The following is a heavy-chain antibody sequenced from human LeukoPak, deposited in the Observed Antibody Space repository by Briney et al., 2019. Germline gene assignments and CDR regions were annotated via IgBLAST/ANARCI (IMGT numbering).Heavy chain of an antibody. CDR3: ARDLASTVSASGMDV. V-gene: IGHV4-59*01. D-gene: IGHD4-11*01. Sequence: SETLSLTCTVSGGSISSYYWSWIRQPPGKGLEWIGYIYYSGSTNYNPSLKSRVTISVDTSKNQFSLKLSSVTAADTAVYYCARDLASTVSASGMDVWGQGTTVTVSS. J-gene: IGHJ6*02. CDR2: IYYSGST. CDR1: GGSISSYY.